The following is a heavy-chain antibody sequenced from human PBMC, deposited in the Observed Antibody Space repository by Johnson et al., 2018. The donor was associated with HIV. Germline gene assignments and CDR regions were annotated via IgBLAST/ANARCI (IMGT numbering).Heavy chain of an antibody. Sequence: QVQLVESGGGVVQPGRSLRLSCAASGFTFSSYAMHWVRQAPGKGLEWVAVISYDGSNKYYADSVKGRFTISRDNAKNSLYLQMNSLRAEDTALYYCGKVRIPVAGFDAFDIWGQGTMVTVSS. D-gene: IGHD6-19*01. CDR2: ISYDGSNK. J-gene: IGHJ3*02. CDR1: GFTFSSYA. CDR3: GKVRIPVAGFDAFDI. V-gene: IGHV3-30-3*02.